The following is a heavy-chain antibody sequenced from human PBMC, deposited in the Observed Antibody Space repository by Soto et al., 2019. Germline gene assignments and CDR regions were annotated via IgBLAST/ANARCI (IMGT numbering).Heavy chain of an antibody. D-gene: IGHD3-3*01. CDR1: GYTFTSYY. CDR2: INPSGGIT. V-gene: IGHV1-46*03. J-gene: IGHJ5*02. Sequence: QVQLVQSGAEVKKPGASVKVSCKASGYTFTSYYMHWVRQAPGQGLEWMGIINPSGGITNYAQKFQGRVTMTRDTSTSTVYMELSSLRSEDTAVYYCASWGAPKYYDFWSGLDPWGQGTLVTVSS. CDR3: ASWGAPKYYDFWSGLDP.